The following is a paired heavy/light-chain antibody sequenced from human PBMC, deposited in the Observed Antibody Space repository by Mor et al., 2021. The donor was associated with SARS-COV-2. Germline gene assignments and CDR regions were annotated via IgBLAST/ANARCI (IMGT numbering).Heavy chain of an antibody. D-gene: IGHD3-10*01. CDR2: ISSSGSTI. CDR3: ARVLYLGLDMLKWFGNFDY. J-gene: IGHJ4*02. CDR1: GFTFSSYE. V-gene: IGHV3-48*03. Sequence: EVQLVESGGGLVQPGGSLRLSCAASGFTFSSYEMNWVRQAPGKGLEWVSYISSSGSTIYYADSVKGRFTISRDNAKNSLYLQMNSLRAEDTAVYYCARVLYLGLDMLKWFGNFDYWGQGTLVTVSS.
Light chain of an antibody. J-gene: IGLJ2*01. CDR2: DVS. CDR1: SSDVGGYNY. V-gene: IGLV2-14*03. Sequence: QSALTQPASVSGSPGQSITISCTGTSSDVGGYNYVSWYQQHPGKAPKLMIYDVSNRPSGVSNRFSGSKSGNTASLTISGLQAEDEADYYCSSYTSSSTLEVVFGGGTKLTVL. CDR3: SSYTSSSTLEVV.